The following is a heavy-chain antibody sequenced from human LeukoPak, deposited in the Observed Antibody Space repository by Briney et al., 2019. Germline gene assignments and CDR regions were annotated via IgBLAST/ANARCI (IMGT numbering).Heavy chain of an antibody. J-gene: IGHJ6*03. CDR1: GFTFSTYW. V-gene: IGHV3-74*01. CDR3: ARGSGGLYSYYYYMDV. CDR2: INSDGSSI. Sequence: GGSLRLSCAASGFTFSTYWMHGVRQAPGKGLVWVSRINSDGSSISHADSVKGRFTISRDNAKNTLYLQMNSLRAEDTAVYYCARGSGGLYSYYYYMDVWGKGTTVTISS. D-gene: IGHD1-1*01.